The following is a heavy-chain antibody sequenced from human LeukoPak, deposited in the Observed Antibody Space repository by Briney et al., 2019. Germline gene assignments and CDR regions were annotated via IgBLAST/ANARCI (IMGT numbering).Heavy chain of an antibody. CDR2: IYPGDSDT. CDR3: ARPRTMIRGDAFDI. Sequence: ESLKISCTGSGYSFTTYWIGWVRQMPGKGLEWMGIIYPGDSDTRYSPSFQGQVSISADKSISTAYLQWSSLKASDTATYYCARPRTMIRGDAFDIWGQGTMVTVSS. V-gene: IGHV5-51*01. J-gene: IGHJ3*02. D-gene: IGHD3-10*01. CDR1: GYSFTTYW.